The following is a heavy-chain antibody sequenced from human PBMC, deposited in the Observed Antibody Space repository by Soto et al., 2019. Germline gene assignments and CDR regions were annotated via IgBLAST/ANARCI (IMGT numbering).Heavy chain of an antibody. D-gene: IGHD2-2*01. CDR1: GYAFINHN. V-gene: IGHV1-8*01. CDR2: MNPKSGNT. Sequence: QVQLVQSGAEVKKPGASVRVSCKASGYAFINHNINWVRQATGQGLEWMGWMNPKSGNTGYAQKFQGRVTMTRSTSISTAYMELTSLTSEDTAVYYCARDILLAPAASNWFDPWGQGTLVTVSS. CDR3: ARDILLAPAASNWFDP. J-gene: IGHJ5*02.